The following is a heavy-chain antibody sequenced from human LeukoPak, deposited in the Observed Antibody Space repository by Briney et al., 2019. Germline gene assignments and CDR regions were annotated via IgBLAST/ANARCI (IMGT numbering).Heavy chain of an antibody. CDR1: GFIFSGYS. CDR3: ATGAAGTRFLDSLEI. V-gene: IGHV3-48*04. Sequence: GGSLRLSCAASGFIFSGYSMNWVRQAPGKGLEWIAYISSGGGTIYYADSVKGRFTISRDNTKNSVSLQMNSLSAEDTAVYYCATGAAGTRFLDSLEIWGQGTMVTVSS. CDR2: ISSGGGTI. J-gene: IGHJ3*02. D-gene: IGHD1-1*01.